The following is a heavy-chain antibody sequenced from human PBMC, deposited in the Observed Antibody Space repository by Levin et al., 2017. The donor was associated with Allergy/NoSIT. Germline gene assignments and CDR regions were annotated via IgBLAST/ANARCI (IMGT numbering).Heavy chain of an antibody. CDR2: IWYDGSNK. J-gene: IGHJ4*02. V-gene: IGHV3-33*07. CDR3: ARGQEYSYGYLIDY. CDR1: GFTFKNYG. D-gene: IGHD5-18*01. Sequence: GGSLRLSCAASGFTFKNYGMYWVRQAPGKGLEWVTVIWYDGSNKYYADSVKGRFTISRDNSKDTLYLQMNSLRAEDTAVYYCARGQEYSYGYLIDYWGQGTLVTVSS.